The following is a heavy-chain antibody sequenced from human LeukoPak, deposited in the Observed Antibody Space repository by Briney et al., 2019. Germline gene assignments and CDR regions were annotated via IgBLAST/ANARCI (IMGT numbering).Heavy chain of an antibody. CDR3: ARDPTTQTFDY. J-gene: IGHJ4*02. CDR2: ISTYNGNT. Sequence: ASVKVSCKASGYTFTSYGISWVRQAPGQGLEWMGWISTYNGNTNYARKLQGRVTMTTDTSTTTAYMELRSLTSDDTAVYYCARDPTTQTFDYWGQGTLVTVSS. CDR1: GYTFTSYG. D-gene: IGHD4-11*01. V-gene: IGHV1-18*01.